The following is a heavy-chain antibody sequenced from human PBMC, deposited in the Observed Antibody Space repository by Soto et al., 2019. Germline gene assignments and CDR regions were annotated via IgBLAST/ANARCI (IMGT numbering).Heavy chain of an antibody. CDR2: IGSSSVTI. V-gene: IGHV3-48*01. J-gene: IGHJ4*02. Sequence: GGSLRLSCAASGFTLSNYVMNWVRQAPGKGLEWISCIGSSSVTIFHADSVKGRFTISRDSAKNSLYLQMNSLRAEDTAMYYCARGTSSSWYYCFDYWGQGTLVTVSS. D-gene: IGHD6-13*01. CDR1: GFTLSNYV. CDR3: ARGTSSSWYYCFDY.